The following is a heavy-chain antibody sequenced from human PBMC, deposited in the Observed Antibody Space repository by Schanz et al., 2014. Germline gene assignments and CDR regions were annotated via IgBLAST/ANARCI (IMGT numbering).Heavy chain of an antibody. CDR3: ASSRTRYCSSTSCVPGAFDF. J-gene: IGHJ3*01. V-gene: IGHV3-11*01. Sequence: VKLLESGGHLVQPGRSLRLSCAASGFTFSDYYMTWIRQAPGKGLEWVSDISDSGDSTHYADSVKGRFTISRDNAKNSLFLQMNSLRVDDTAVYYCASSRTRYCSSTSCVPGAFDFWGQGTLVTVSS. CDR2: ISDSGDST. D-gene: IGHD2-2*01. CDR1: GFTFSDYY.